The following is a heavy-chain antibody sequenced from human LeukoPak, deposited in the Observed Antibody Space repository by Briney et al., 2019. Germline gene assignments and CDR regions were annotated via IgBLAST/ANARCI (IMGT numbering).Heavy chain of an antibody. D-gene: IGHD1-26*01. Sequence: GGCPRLSCAASGFTFSSYAMSWVRQAPGKGLEWVSAISGSGGSTYYADSVKGRFTISRDNSKNTLYLQMNSLRAEDTAVYYCAKDFYSRSYYVGAFDIWRKETIVTLSS. CDR2: ISGSGGST. V-gene: IGHV3-23*01. CDR3: AKDFYSRSYYVGAFDI. J-gene: IGHJ3*02. CDR1: GFTFSSYA.